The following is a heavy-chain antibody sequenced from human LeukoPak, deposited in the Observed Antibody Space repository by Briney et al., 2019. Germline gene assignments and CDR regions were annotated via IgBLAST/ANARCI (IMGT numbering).Heavy chain of an antibody. D-gene: IGHD2-2*02. V-gene: IGHV3-30*03. J-gene: IGHJ4*02. CDR2: ISYDGGNI. CDR1: GFIFSRYA. CDR3: AMAIRWGEGCFDH. Sequence: PGGSLRLSCAASGFIFSRYAMHWVRQAPGRGLEWVAVISYDGGNIYYADSVKGRFTISRDNSKTTLYLQMNSLRAEDTAVYYCAMAIRWGEGCFDHWGQGTLVTVSS.